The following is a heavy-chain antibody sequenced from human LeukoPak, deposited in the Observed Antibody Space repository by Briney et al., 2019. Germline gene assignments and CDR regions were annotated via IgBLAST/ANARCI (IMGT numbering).Heavy chain of an antibody. CDR3: ARSVYYDSSGHYYRYFDY. J-gene: IGHJ4*02. V-gene: IGHV4-39*01. D-gene: IGHD3-22*01. CDR1: DGSISSSSYY. CDR2: IYYSGST. Sequence: PSETLSLTCTVSDGSISSSSYYWGWIRQPPGKGLEWIGSIYYSGSTYYNPSLKSRVTISVDTSKNQFSLKLSSVTAADTAVYYCARSVYYDSSGHYYRYFDYWGQGTLVTVSS.